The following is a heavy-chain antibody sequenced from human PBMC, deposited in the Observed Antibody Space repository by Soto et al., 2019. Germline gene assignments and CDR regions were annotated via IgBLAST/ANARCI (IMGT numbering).Heavy chain of an antibody. CDR2: MNPNSGNT. CDR1: GYTFTSYD. CDR3: ARVTGDFHYYFDY. D-gene: IGHD7-27*01. Sequence: GASVKVSCKASGYTFTSYDINWVRQATGQGLEWMGWMNPNSGNTGYAQKFRGRVTMTRNTSISTAYMELSSLRSEDTAVYYCARVTGDFHYYFDYWGQGTLVTVSS. J-gene: IGHJ4*02. V-gene: IGHV1-8*01.